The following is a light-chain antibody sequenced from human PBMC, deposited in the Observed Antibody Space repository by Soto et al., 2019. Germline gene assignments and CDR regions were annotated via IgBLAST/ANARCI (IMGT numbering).Light chain of an antibody. CDR3: CSYAETLNVV. V-gene: IGLV2-23*02. CDR1: SSDIGSHDL. J-gene: IGLJ2*01. CDR2: EVK. Sequence: QSALTQPASVSGSPGQSITISCTGTSSDIGSHDLVSWYQQHPGKAPKLIIFEVKRRPSTVSSRFSGFKSGQTASLTISGLQPEDEANYFCCSYAETLNVVFGGGTKLTVL.